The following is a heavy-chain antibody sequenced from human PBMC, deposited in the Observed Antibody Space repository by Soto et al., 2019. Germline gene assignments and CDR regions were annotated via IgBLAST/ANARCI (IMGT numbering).Heavy chain of an antibody. V-gene: IGHV3-15*01. CDR2: IKSTKDGGAR. CDR3: EGWNDF. Sequence: EVQVVESGGDLVEPGGSLRLSCVTSGFMFSSAWMSWVRQAPGKGLEWVARIKSTKDGGARDYAAPVNGRFSISRDDSKSTVYLQMNSLRVEDTALYFVEGWNDFWGQGTLVTVSS. D-gene: IGHD1-1*01. J-gene: IGHJ4*02. CDR1: GFMFSSAW.